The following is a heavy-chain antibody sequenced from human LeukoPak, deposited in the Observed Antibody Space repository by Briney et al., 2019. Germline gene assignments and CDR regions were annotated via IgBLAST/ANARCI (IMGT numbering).Heavy chain of an antibody. CDR1: GFTLRSYS. CDR3: ARAAPYYYYSSSCSAFDS. V-gene: IGHV3-48*02. D-gene: IGHD3-22*01. Sequence: GGSLRLSCAASGFTLRSYSMHCVRHAPGKGLEWVSYISSTRSTIYYADSVKGRFTISRDNAKNSLYLQMNSLRDEDTAVYYCARAAPYYYYSSSCSAFDSWGQGTMVTVSA. CDR2: ISSTRSTI. J-gene: IGHJ3*02.